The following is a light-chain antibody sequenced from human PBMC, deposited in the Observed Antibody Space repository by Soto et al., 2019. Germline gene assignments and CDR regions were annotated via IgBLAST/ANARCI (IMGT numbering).Light chain of an antibody. V-gene: IGKV1-33*01. Sequence: DIQMTQSPSSLSASVGDRVTITCQASQDISKYLNWYQQKPGKAPKLLIYDASNLETGVPSRFSGSGTGTDFTFTIISLQPEDIASYYCQQYVSLSYTFGQGTKQEIK. CDR3: QQYVSLSYT. J-gene: IGKJ2*01. CDR2: DAS. CDR1: QDISKY.